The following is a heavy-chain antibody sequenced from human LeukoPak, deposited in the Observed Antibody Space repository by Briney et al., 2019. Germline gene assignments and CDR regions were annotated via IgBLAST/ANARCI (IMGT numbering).Heavy chain of an antibody. CDR2: ISGSGGST. Sequence: GGSLRLSCAASGLTFRNTAMSWVRQAPGKGLEWVSSISGSGGSTYYADFVRGRFSISRDSSKNTLSLQMNSLTAEDTAIYYCAIGGGISTPGHWGQGTLVTVSS. CDR3: AIGGGISTPGH. V-gene: IGHV3-23*01. D-gene: IGHD6-13*01. J-gene: IGHJ4*02. CDR1: GLTFRNTA.